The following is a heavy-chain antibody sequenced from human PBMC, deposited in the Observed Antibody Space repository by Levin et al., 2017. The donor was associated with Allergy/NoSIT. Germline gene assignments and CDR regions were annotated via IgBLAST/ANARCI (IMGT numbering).Heavy chain of an antibody. J-gene: IGHJ4*02. CDR3: ARELTGTNSDC. D-gene: IGHD1-7*01. CDR2: INPNTGDT. CDR1: GYTFTGHF. V-gene: IGHV1-2*06. Sequence: ASVKVSCKASGYTFTGHFMYWVRQAPGQGLEWMGRINPNTGDTSYAQKFRGRVTMTRDTSISTAYMELSRLRSDDTAIYYCARELTGTNSDCWGQGTLVTVSS.